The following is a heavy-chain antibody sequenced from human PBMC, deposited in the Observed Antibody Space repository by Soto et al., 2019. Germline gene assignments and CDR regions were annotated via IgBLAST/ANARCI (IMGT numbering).Heavy chain of an antibody. J-gene: IGHJ5*02. CDR3: AGNTTPLAFDP. CDR2: IYYSGST. D-gene: IGHD1-1*01. V-gene: IGHV4-59*08. Sequence: PSETLSLTCTVSGGSISSYYLSWIRQPPGKGLEWIGYIYYSGSTNYNPSLKSRVTISVDTSKNQFSLKLSSVTAADTAVYYCAGNTTPLAFDPWGQGTLVTVSS. CDR1: GGSISSYY.